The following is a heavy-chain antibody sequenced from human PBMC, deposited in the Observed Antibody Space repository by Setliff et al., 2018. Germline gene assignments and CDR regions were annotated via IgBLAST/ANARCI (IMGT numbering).Heavy chain of an antibody. CDR2: INPNSGGT. CDR3: AGADVLTASPF. Sequence: ASVKVSCKASAKTFTAYYVHWVRQAPGQGLEWMGWINPNSGGTNYAQKFQGRVTMAWDTSISTAYMDLSRLTSDDTATYYCAGADVLTASPFWGQGTLVTVPQ. V-gene: IGHV1-2*02. J-gene: IGHJ4*02. CDR1: AKTFTAYY. D-gene: IGHD3-9*01.